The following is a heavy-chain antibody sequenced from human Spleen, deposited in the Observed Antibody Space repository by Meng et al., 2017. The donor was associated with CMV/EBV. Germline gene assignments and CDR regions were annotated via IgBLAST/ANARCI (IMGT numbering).Heavy chain of an antibody. CDR2: INSDGGTT. J-gene: IGHJ4*01. V-gene: IGHV3-74*01. D-gene: IGHD1-26*01. CDR1: GFTFRNYW. Sequence: GGSLRLSCVASGFTFRNYWMHWVGQAPGKGLVWVSRINSDGGTTIYADSVKGRFTISRDNSKNTLYLQVNSLRAEDTAVYYCARDSGTYYFDYWGHGTLVTVSS. CDR3: ARDSGTYYFDY.